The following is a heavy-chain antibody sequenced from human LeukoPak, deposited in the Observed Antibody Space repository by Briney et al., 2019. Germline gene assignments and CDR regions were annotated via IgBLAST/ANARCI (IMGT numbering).Heavy chain of an antibody. Sequence: SETLSLTCTVSGGSISSGSYYWSWIRQPAGKGLEWIGRIYTSGSTNYNPSLKSRVTISVDTSKNQFSLKLSSVTAADTAVYYCARVSSGPYYYHYMDVWGKGTTVTVSS. CDR3: ARVSSGPYYYHYMDV. D-gene: IGHD3-22*01. J-gene: IGHJ6*03. CDR1: GGSISSGSYY. V-gene: IGHV4-61*02. CDR2: IYTSGST.